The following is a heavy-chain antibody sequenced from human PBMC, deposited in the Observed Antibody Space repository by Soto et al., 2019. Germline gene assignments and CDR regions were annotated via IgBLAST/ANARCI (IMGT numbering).Heavy chain of an antibody. CDR3: ARGRVRIAAAGTGWFDP. V-gene: IGHV4-34*01. J-gene: IGHJ5*02. Sequence: SETLSLTCAVYGGSFSGYYWSWIRQPPGKGLEWIGEINHSGSTNYNPSLKSRVTISVDTSKNQSSLKLSSVTAADTAVYYCARGRVRIAAAGTGWFDPWGQGTLVTVSS. CDR1: GGSFSGYY. CDR2: INHSGST. D-gene: IGHD6-13*01.